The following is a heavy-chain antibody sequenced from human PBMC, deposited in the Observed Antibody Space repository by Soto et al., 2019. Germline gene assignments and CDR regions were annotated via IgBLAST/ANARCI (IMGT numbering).Heavy chain of an antibody. CDR1: GGTFSSYT. D-gene: IGHD3-22*01. Sequence: QVQLVQSGAEVKKPGSSVKVSCKASGGTFSSYTISWVRQAPGQGLEWMGRIIPILGIANYAQKFQGRVTITADKSTSTAYMELSSLRSEDTAVYYCAGTPYYYDSSGYSHHSWGQGTMVTVSS. CDR3: AGTPYYYDSSGYSHHS. V-gene: IGHV1-69*02. CDR2: IIPILGIA. J-gene: IGHJ3*01.